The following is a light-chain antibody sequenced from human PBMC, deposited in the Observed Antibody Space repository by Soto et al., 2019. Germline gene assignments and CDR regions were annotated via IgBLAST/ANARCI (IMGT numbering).Light chain of an antibody. CDR2: DAS. CDR1: QSVRNY. CDR3: QQRANWPPLFT. Sequence: EIVLTQSPATLSLSPGERATLSCRASQSVRNYLAWYQQKPGQAPRLLIYDASSRASGIPARFSGSGSGTDFPLTINSLEPEDFAVYYCQQRANWPPLFTFGPGTKVDIK. J-gene: IGKJ3*01. V-gene: IGKV3-11*01.